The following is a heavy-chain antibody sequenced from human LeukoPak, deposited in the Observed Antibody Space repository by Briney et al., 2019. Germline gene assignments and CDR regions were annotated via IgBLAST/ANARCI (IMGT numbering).Heavy chain of an antibody. CDR1: GFTFSSYA. CDR2: ISSNGGST. D-gene: IGHD3-22*01. CDR3: VKGQRYYDSSGYYSIEYFQH. Sequence: EAGGSLRLSCSASGFTFSSYAMHWVRQAPGKGLEYVSAISSNGGSTYYADSVKGRFTISRDNSKNTLYLQMSSLGAEDTAVYYCVKGQRYYDSSGYYSIEYFQHWGQGTLVTVSS. J-gene: IGHJ1*01. V-gene: IGHV3-64D*09.